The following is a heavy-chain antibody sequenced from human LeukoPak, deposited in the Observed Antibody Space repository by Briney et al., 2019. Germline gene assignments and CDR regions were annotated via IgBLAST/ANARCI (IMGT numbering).Heavy chain of an antibody. CDR3: ARERYSSGWYWIDY. CDR2: IYYSGST. D-gene: IGHD6-19*01. Sequence: SETLSLTCTVSGVSVSSGSYYWSWIRQPPGKGLEWIGSIYYSGSTNYNPSLKSRVTVSVDTSKNQFSLKVSSVTAADTAVYYCARERYSSGWYWIDYWGQGTLVTVAS. CDR1: GVSVSSGSYY. J-gene: IGHJ4*02. V-gene: IGHV4-61*01.